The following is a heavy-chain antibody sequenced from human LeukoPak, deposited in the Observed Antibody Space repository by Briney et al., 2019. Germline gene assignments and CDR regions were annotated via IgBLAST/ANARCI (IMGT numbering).Heavy chain of an antibody. CDR1: GGSISSNSYY. V-gene: IGHV4-39*07. J-gene: IGHJ4*02. CDR2: IYNSGST. Sequence: SETLSLTCTVSGGSISSNSYYWGWIRQPPGKGLEWLANIYNSGSTYYNPYLKRRVSMSVDTSRNQFSLKLTSVTAADTAVYYCAREGGPYRPLDYSGQGTLVTVAS. CDR3: AREGGPYRPLDY.